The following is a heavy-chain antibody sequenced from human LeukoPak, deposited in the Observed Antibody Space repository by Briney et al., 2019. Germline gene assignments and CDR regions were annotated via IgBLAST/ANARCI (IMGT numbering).Heavy chain of an antibody. CDR1: GFIFSAYS. Sequence: GGSLRLSCAASGFIFSAYSINWVRQAPGKGLEWVSSISSGSGYIYYADSVKGRFTISRDNAKNSLYLQMNGLRAEDTAVYYCARDDYGWGSHPYWGQGTLVTVSS. J-gene: IGHJ4*02. CDR2: ISSGSGYI. D-gene: IGHD3-10*01. CDR3: ARDDYGWGSHPY. V-gene: IGHV3-21*01.